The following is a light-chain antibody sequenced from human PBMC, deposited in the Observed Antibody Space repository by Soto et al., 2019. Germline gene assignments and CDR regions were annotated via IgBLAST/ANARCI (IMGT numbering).Light chain of an antibody. CDR1: SSDVGAYNY. J-gene: IGLJ2*01. CDR2: EVS. CDR3: SSYAGIDSLL. V-gene: IGLV2-8*01. Sequence: QSALTQPPSASGSPGQSVTISCTGSSSDVGAYNYVSWYQQHPGKAPKLMIYEVSERPSGVPNRFSGSKSGNTASLTVSGLQTEDEADYYSSSYAGIDSLLFGGGTKLTVL.